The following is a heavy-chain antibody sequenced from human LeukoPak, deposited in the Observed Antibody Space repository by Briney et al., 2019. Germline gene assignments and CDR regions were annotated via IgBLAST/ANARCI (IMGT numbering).Heavy chain of an antibody. V-gene: IGHV3-33*01. CDR2: IWYDGSNK. CDR3: AREEVVTAIGAFDI. J-gene: IGHJ3*02. D-gene: IGHD2-21*02. Sequence: VRXXXXXGXXWVXVIWYDGSNKHYADSVKGRFTISRDNSKNTLYLQMNSLRAEDTAVYYCAREEVVTAIGAFDIWGQGTMVTVSS.